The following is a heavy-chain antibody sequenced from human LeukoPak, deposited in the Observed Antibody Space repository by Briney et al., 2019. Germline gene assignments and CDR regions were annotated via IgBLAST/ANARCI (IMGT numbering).Heavy chain of an antibody. V-gene: IGHV4-34*01. J-gene: IGHJ4*02. CDR2: INHSGST. D-gene: IGHD3-22*01. CDR1: GGSFSGYY. Sequence: PSETLSLTCAVYGGSFSGYYWSWIRQPPGKGLEWIGEINHSGSTNYNPSLKSRVTISVDTSKNQFSLKLSSVTAAGTAVYYCAIGDYYDNYWGQGTLVTVS. CDR3: AIGDYYDNY.